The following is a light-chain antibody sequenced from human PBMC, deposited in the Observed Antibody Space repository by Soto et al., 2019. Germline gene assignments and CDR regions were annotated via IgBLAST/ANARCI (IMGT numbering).Light chain of an antibody. V-gene: IGKV4-1*01. CDR3: QQYGSSPLT. CDR2: GAS. Sequence: DIVMTQSPDSLAVSLGERATINCKSSQSVLYSSNNKNYLAWYQQKPGQAPRLIIYGASSRATGIPDRFSGSGSGTDFTLTISRLEPEDFAVYYCQQYGSSPLTFGGGTKVDI. CDR1: QSVLYSSNNKNY. J-gene: IGKJ4*01.